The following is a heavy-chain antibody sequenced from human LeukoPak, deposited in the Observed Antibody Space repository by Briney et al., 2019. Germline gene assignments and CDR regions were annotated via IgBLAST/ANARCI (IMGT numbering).Heavy chain of an antibody. D-gene: IGHD6-13*01. CDR3: ARLYIGGYSRSTNYNRFDP. Sequence: PSETLLLTCAVYGGSLSGYYWSWFRQPLGEGREWIGEINHSGSTNYNPSIKSRGTISVERAKNQFSVNRTSVPAADTAVYYCARLYIGGYSRSTNYNRFDPWGQGTLVTVSS. J-gene: IGHJ5*02. CDR1: GGSLSGYY. V-gene: IGHV4-34*01. CDR2: INHSGST.